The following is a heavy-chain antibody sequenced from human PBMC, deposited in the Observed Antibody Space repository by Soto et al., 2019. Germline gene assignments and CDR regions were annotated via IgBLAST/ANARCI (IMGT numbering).Heavy chain of an antibody. V-gene: IGHV3-23*01. CDR2: ISGSGGST. CDR1: GFSFSSYA. CDR3: AKDRGRGGYYDSSGYYDY. J-gene: IGHJ4*02. D-gene: IGHD3-22*01. Sequence: EVQLLESGGGLVQPGGSLRLSCAASGFSFSSYAMSWVRQAPGKGLEWVSAISGSGGSTYYADSVKGRFTISRDNSKNTLYLQMNSLRAEDTAVYYCAKDRGRGGYYDSSGYYDYWGQGTLVTVSS.